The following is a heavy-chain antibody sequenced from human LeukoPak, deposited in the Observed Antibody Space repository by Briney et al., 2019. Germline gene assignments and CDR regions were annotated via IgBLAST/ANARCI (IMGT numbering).Heavy chain of an antibody. CDR1: GGSFSGYY. J-gene: IGHJ4*02. D-gene: IGHD3-22*01. V-gene: IGHV4-34*01. CDR2: IYYSGST. Sequence: PSETLSLTCAVYGGSFSGYYWSWIRQPPGKGLEWIGSIYYSGSTYYNPSLKSRVTISVDTSKNQFSLKLSSVTAADTAVYYCARRGSSEVYWGQGTLVTVSS. CDR3: ARRGSSEVY.